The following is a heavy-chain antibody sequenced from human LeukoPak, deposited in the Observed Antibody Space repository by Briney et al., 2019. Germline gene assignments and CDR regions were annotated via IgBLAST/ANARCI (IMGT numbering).Heavy chain of an antibody. J-gene: IGHJ4*02. CDR1: GFTFSSYG. V-gene: IGHV3-33*01. Sequence: PGGSLRLSCAASGFTFSSYGMHWVRQAPGKGLEWVAVIWYDGSNKYYADSVKGRFTISRDNSKNTLYLQMNSLRAGDTAVYYCARGGGYNYEGLDYWGQGTLVTVSS. D-gene: IGHD5-24*01. CDR2: IWYDGSNK. CDR3: ARGGGYNYEGLDY.